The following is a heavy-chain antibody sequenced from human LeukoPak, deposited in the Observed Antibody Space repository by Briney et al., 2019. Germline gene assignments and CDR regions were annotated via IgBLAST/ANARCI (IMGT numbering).Heavy chain of an antibody. Sequence: GGSLRLSCAASGFTFSSHAMSWVRQAPGKGLEWVSAISGSGGSTYYADSVKGRFTISRDNSKNTLYLQMNSLRAEDTAVYYCAKDNPGDRTYYYDSSGYYSDYWGQGTLVTVSS. D-gene: IGHD3-22*01. CDR1: GFTFSSHA. V-gene: IGHV3-23*01. J-gene: IGHJ4*02. CDR3: AKDNPGDRTYYYDSSGYYSDY. CDR2: ISGSGGST.